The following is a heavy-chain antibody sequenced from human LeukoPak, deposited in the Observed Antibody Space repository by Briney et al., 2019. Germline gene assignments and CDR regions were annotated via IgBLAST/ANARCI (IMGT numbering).Heavy chain of an antibody. D-gene: IGHD3-3*01. Sequence: GGSLRLSCTVSGFTVSTNSMSWVRQAPGKGLEWVSFIYSDNTHYSDSVKGRFTISRDNSKNTLYLQMNSLRAEDTAVYYCARSAVPATYYDFWSGYSPSYYMDVWGKGTTVTVSS. J-gene: IGHJ6*03. CDR1: GFTVSTNS. V-gene: IGHV3-66*02. CDR3: ARSAVPATYYDFWSGYSPSYYMDV. CDR2: IYSDNT.